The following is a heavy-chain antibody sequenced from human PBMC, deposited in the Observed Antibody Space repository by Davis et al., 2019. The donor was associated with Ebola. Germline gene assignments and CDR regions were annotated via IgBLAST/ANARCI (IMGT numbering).Heavy chain of an antibody. CDR2: IFWDVDR. V-gene: IGHV2-5*02. CDR1: GASISSRSYY. Sequence: TLSLTCTVSGASISSRSYYWGWIRQPPGKALECLGFIFWDVDRRYSPSLKSRLTITKDTSKNQVVLSMTNMDPADTATYYCTRLAYTNGWFYFDYWGQGSLVTVSS. J-gene: IGHJ4*02. CDR3: TRLAYTNGWFYFDY. D-gene: IGHD2-8*01.